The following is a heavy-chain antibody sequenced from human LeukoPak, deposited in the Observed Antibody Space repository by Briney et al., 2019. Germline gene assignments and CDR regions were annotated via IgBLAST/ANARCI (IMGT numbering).Heavy chain of an antibody. CDR1: GFTFSGYS. CDR2: ISSSSTI. Sequence: GGSLRLSCAASGFTFSGYSMNWVRQAPGKGLEWVSYISSSSTIYYADSVKGRFTISRDNAKNSLYLQMNSLRAEDTAVYYCARSLYSDIWGQGTMVTVSS. D-gene: IGHD2-2*02. CDR3: ARSLYSDI. V-gene: IGHV3-48*01. J-gene: IGHJ3*02.